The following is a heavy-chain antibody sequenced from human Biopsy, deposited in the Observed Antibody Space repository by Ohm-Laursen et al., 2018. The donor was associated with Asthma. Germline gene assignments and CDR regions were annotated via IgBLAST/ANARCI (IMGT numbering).Heavy chain of an antibody. V-gene: IGHV1-69*01. J-gene: IGHJ6*02. D-gene: IGHD6-19*01. CDR2: IMTVFGTT. Sequence: ESSVKVSCKAPGGTFSNFAISWVRQAPGQGLEWLGGIMTVFGTTNYAQKFRGRVTITADESTSTAYMEVTSLRSEDTAIYYCARCQVGYSSGWSLLLKKIYYSGMDVWGQGTAVTVSS. CDR3: ARCQVGYSSGWSLLLKKIYYSGMDV. CDR1: GGTFSNFA.